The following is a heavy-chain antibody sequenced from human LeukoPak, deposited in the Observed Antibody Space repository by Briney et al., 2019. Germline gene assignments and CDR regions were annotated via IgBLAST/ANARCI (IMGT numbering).Heavy chain of an antibody. D-gene: IGHD2-15*01. CDR1: GYSISSGYY. J-gene: IGHJ5*02. CDR3: TRVAVCSVGSCYSGWSDG. CDR2: IYHSGST. V-gene: IGHV4-38-2*01. Sequence: PSETLSLTCAVSGYSISSGYYWGWIRPPPGKGREWSGSIYHSGSTYYNPSPKSRVTISLDPSKNQCSLKLSSVTAAHPAVYYCTRVAVCSVGSCYSGWSDGSGQGTLVTASS.